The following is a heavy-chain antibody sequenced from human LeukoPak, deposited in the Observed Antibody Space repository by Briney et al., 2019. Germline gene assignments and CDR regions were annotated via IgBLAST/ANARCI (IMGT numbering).Heavy chain of an antibody. CDR2: IYPGDSDA. V-gene: IGHV5-51*01. J-gene: IGHJ4*02. CDR3: ARRSTMARGADY. D-gene: IGHD5-24*01. Sequence: GESLKISCKGSGYSFTSYWIDWVRQMPGKGLEWMGIIYPGDSDARYSPSFQGQVTISADKSISTAYLQWSSLKAPDTAMYYCARRSTMARGADYWGQGTLVTASS. CDR1: GYSFTSYW.